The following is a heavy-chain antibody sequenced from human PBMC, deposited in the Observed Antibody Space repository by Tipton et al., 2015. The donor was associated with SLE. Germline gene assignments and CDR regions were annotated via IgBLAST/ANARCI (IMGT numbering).Heavy chain of an antibody. CDR1: GYTFTSYY. CDR2: INPSGGST. D-gene: IGHD6-13*01. V-gene: IGHV1-46*01. CDR3: ARVGLRWSSWYPGY. Sequence: QSGPEVKKPGASVKVSCKASGYTFTSYYMHWVRQAPGQGLEWMGIINPSGGSTSYAQKFQGRVTMTRDTSISTAYMELSRLRSDDTAVYYCARVGLRWSSWYPGYWGQGTLVTVSS. J-gene: IGHJ4*02.